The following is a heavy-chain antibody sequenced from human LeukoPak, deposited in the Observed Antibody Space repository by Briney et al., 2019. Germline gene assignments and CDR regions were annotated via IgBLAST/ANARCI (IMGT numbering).Heavy chain of an antibody. CDR1: GFTFSAYG. D-gene: IGHD6-19*01. Sequence: GGSPRLSCAASGFTFSAYGMHWVRQAPGKGLEWVTFIQYDGSNKYYTDSVKGRFTISRDNSKNTLYLQMNSLRAEDTAVYYCARDRHTGGGWYLDYWGQGTLVTVSS. V-gene: IGHV3-30*02. CDR2: IQYDGSNK. CDR3: ARDRHTGGGWYLDY. J-gene: IGHJ4*02.